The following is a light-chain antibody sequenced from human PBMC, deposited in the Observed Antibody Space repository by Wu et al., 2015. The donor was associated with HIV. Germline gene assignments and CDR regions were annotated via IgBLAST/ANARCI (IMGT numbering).Light chain of an antibody. J-gene: IGKJ3*01. Sequence: EIVLTQSPATLSLSPGERATLSCRASQSVGTSLAWYQHRPGQSPRLLIYGASSRATGIPDRFSGSGSGTDFTLTISRLEPEDFAVYYCQQYGGSLFTSGLGPKWISN. CDR2: GAS. V-gene: IGKV3-20*01. CDR1: QSVGTS. CDR3: QQYGGSLFT.